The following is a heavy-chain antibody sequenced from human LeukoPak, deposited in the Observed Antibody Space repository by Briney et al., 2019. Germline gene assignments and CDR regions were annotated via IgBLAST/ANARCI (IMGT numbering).Heavy chain of an antibody. CDR2: IIPILGTA. J-gene: IGHJ3*02. V-gene: IGHV1-69*08. Sequence: SVKVSCKASGGTFSSYTISWLRQAPGQGLEWMGRIIPILGTANYAQKFQGRVTITADKSTSTAYMELSSLRSEDTAVYYCARGPSQWFGESAFDIWGQGTMVTVSS. D-gene: IGHD3-10*01. CDR3: ARGPSQWFGESAFDI. CDR1: GGTFSSYT.